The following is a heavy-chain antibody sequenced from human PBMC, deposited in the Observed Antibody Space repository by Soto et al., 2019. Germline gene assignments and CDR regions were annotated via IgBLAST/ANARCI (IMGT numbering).Heavy chain of an antibody. CDR1: GGSISSYY. V-gene: IGHV4-59*08. CDR2: IYYSGST. J-gene: IGHJ3*02. Sequence: QVQLQESGPGLVKPSETLSLTCTVSGGSISSYYWSWIRQPPGKGLEWIGYIYYSGSTNYNPSLKIRVTMSVDTSKNQFSLKLSSVTAADTAVYYCARQWGTDAFDIWGQGTMVTVSS. CDR3: ARQWGTDAFDI. D-gene: IGHD1-1*01.